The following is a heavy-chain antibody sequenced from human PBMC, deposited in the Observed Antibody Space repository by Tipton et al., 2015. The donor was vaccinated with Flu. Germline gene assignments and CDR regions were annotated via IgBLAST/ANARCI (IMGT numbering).Heavy chain of an antibody. CDR1: GVSITNFF. Sequence: TLSLTCTVSGVSITNFFWSWIRQPPGKGLEWIGYMYYSGSTYYNPSLKSRVTMSVDMSKNQFSLKLNSVTAADTAVYYCARGQWLAGKSFDYWGQGTLVTVSS. V-gene: IGHV4-59*01. D-gene: IGHD6-19*01. CDR3: ARGQWLAGKSFDY. CDR2: MYYSGST. J-gene: IGHJ4*02.